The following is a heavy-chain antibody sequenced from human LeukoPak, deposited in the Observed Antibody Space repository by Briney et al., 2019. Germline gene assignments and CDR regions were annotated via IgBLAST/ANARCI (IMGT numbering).Heavy chain of an antibody. CDR2: IKQDGSEK. J-gene: IGHJ3*02. V-gene: IGHV3-7*01. D-gene: IGHD3-22*01. CDR1: GFTFSSYW. Sequence: GGSLRLSCAASGFTFSSYWMSWVRQAPGKGLEWVANIKQDGSEKYYVDSVKGRFTISRDNAKNSLYLQMNSLRSEDTAVYYCARDLQYYDSSGYYRDAFDIWGQGTMVTVSS. CDR3: ARDLQYYDSSGYYRDAFDI.